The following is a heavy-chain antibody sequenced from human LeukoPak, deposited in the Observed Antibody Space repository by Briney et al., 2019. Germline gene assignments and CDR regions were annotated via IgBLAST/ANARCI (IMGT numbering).Heavy chain of an antibody. D-gene: IGHD1-26*01. CDR3: ARDRASGATTTGFDY. J-gene: IGHJ4*02. V-gene: IGHV3-30*04. Sequence: QTGGSLRLSCAASGFTFSSYAMQWVRQAPGKGLEWVAVVSYDGSNKYYADSVKGRFTISRDNSKNTLYLQMNSLRAEDTAVYYCARDRASGATTTGFDYWGQGTLVTVSS. CDR1: GFTFSSYA. CDR2: VSYDGSNK.